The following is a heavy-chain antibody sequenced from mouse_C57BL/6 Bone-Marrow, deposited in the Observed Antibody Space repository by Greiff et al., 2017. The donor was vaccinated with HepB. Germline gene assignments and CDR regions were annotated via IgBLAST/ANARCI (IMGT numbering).Heavy chain of an antibody. Sequence: EVHLVESGPGMVKPSQSLSLTCTVTGYSITSGYDWHWIRHFPGNKLEWMGYISYSGSTNYNPSLKSRISITHDTSKNHFFLKLNSVTTEDTATYYCARGSTVVARDWLAYWGQGTLVTVSA. CDR1: GYSITSGYD. CDR3: ARGSTVVARDWLAY. CDR2: ISYSGST. J-gene: IGHJ3*01. V-gene: IGHV3-1*01. D-gene: IGHD1-1*01.